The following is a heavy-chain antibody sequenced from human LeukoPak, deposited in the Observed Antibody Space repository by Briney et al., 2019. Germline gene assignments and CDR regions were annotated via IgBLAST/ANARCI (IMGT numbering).Heavy chain of an antibody. Sequence: PSETLSLTCTVSGGSISSYYWSWIRQPPGKGLEWIGYIYYSGSTNYNPSLKSRVTISVDTSKNQFSLKLSSVTAADTAVYYCARVGCSGGSCYPWDFDYYYYYYMDVWGKGTTVTISS. J-gene: IGHJ6*03. D-gene: IGHD2-15*01. CDR1: GGSISSYY. CDR3: ARVGCSGGSCYPWDFDYYYYYYMDV. CDR2: IYYSGST. V-gene: IGHV4-59*01.